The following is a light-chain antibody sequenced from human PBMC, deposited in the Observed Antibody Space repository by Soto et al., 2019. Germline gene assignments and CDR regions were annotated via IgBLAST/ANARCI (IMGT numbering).Light chain of an antibody. CDR2: DVS. J-gene: IGLJ2*01. V-gene: IGLV2-14*01. CDR1: SSDVGGYNY. Sequence: QSALTQPASVSGAPGQSITISCTGTSSDVGGYNYVSWYQQHPGKAPKLMIYDVSDRPSGVSNRFSGSKSGNTASLTLSGLQAEDEADYYCSSYTTTNTLVVFGGGTQLTVL. CDR3: SSYTTTNTLVV.